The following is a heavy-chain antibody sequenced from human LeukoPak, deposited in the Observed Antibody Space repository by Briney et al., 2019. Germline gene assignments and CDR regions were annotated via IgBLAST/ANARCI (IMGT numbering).Heavy chain of an antibody. D-gene: IGHD5-18*01. J-gene: IGHJ4*02. CDR2: TSDYSGNT. Sequence: ASVKVSSKASGYSFTNYGISWVRQAPGQGLEWMGWTSDYSGNTNYAQKLQGRVTMTTDTSTSTAYMELRSLRSDDTAVYYCARVGDVYSHGYGVFDYWGQGTLVTVSS. CDR1: GYSFTNYG. CDR3: ARVGDVYSHGYGVFDY. V-gene: IGHV1-18*01.